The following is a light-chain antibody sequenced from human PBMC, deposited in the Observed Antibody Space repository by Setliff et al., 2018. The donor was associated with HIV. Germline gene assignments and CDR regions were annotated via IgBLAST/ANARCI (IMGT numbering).Light chain of an antibody. V-gene: IGLV1-51*01. J-gene: IGLJ1*01. CDR2: DNN. CDR3: QSYDNSLSGYV. Sequence: QSVLTQPPSVSAAPGQKVTISCSGSSSNIGNNYVSWYQQPPGTAPKLLIYDNNKRPSGIPDRFSGSKSGTSATLGITGLQTGDEADYYCQSYDNSLSGYVFGTGTKVTVL. CDR1: SSNIGNNY.